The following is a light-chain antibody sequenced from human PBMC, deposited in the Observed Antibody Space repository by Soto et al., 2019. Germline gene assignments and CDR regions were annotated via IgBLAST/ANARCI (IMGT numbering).Light chain of an antibody. J-gene: IGLJ1*01. CDR2: DVS. Sequence: QSVLTQPASVSGSPGQSITISCTGTSSDVGGYNYVSWYQHHPGKAPKLMIYDVSNRPSGVSNRFSGSKSGNTASLTISGLRPEDEADYYCCSSYTSTYSLVFGTGTKVTVL. V-gene: IGLV2-14*03. CDR3: CSSYTSTYSLV. CDR1: SSDVGGYNY.